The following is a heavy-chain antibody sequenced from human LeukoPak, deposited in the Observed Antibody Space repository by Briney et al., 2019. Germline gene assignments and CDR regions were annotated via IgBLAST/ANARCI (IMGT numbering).Heavy chain of an antibody. CDR3: AKAIHSSSSGVVDY. J-gene: IGHJ4*02. V-gene: IGHV3-30*02. CDR2: IRYDGSNK. CDR1: GFIFSNYA. D-gene: IGHD6-6*01. Sequence: GGSLRLSCAASGFIFSNYAMHWVRQAPGKGLEWVTFIRYDGSNKYYAESVKGRFTISRDNSKNTLYLQMNSLRAEDTAVYYCAKAIHSSSSGVVDYWGQGTLVTVSS.